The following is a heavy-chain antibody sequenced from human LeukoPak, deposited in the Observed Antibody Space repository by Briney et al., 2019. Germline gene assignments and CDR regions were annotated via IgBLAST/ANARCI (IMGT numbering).Heavy chain of an antibody. V-gene: IGHV3-30*03. CDR3: ALVVVGFDY. CDR2: ISYDGSNK. CDR1: GFTFSSYG. Sequence: PGGSLRLSCAASGFTFSSYGMHWVRQAPGKGLEWVAVISYDGSNKYYADSVKGRFTISRDNSKNTLYLQMNSLKAEDTAVYYCALVVVGFDYWGQGTLVTVSS. D-gene: IGHD2-15*01. J-gene: IGHJ4*02.